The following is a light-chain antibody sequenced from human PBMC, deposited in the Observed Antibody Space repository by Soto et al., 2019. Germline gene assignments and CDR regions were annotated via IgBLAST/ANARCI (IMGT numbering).Light chain of an antibody. V-gene: IGKV3-20*01. Sequence: EIVLTQSPGTLSLSPGERVTLSCRASQVVSISYLAWYQQRPGQAPRHLIFGASSRATGIPDRFSGSGSGTDFTFTISRLEPEDFAVYYCQQYDNSRPMYTFGQGTKLEIK. CDR3: QQYDNSRPMYT. J-gene: IGKJ2*01. CDR2: GAS. CDR1: QVVSISY.